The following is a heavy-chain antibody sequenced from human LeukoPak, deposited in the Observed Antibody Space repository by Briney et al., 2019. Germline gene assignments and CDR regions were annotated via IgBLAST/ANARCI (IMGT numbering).Heavy chain of an antibody. D-gene: IGHD6-13*01. V-gene: IGHV3-33*01. Sequence: GGSLRLSCAASGFTFSSYGMHWVRQAPGKGLEWVAVIWYDGSNKYCADSVKGRFTISRDNSKNTLYLQMNSLRAEDTAVYYCARDSGPFRVSSSWKDWFDPWGQGTLVTVSS. CDR3: ARDSGPFRVSSSWKDWFDP. CDR1: GFTFSSYG. CDR2: IWYDGSNK. J-gene: IGHJ5*02.